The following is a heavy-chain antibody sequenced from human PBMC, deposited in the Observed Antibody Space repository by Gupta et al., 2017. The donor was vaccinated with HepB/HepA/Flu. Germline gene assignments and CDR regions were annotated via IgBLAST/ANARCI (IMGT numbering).Heavy chain of an antibody. V-gene: IGHV6-1*01. CDR2: TYYRSEWYD. CDR1: GDSVSSNSAT. J-gene: IGHJ6*02. Sequence: QVQLQQSGPGLVKPWQTLSLTCAISGDSVSSNSATWNWIRQSPSRGIEWLGRTYYRSEWYDDYAESVKGRITINPDTSKNHFSLHLNSVTPEDTAVYYCGRALPDEKFYGLDVWGQGTTVTVSS. CDR3: GRALPDEKFYGLDV.